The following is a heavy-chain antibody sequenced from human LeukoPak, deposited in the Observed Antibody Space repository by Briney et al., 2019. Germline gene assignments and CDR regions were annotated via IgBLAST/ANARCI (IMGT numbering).Heavy chain of an antibody. V-gene: IGHV1-2*02. D-gene: IGHD3-10*01. Sequence: ASVKVSCKASGYTFTSYGISWVRQAPGQGLEWMAWINPNSGGTNYAQNFQGRVTVTKDTSVSTAYMEVSRLRSDDTAVYYCARDRRGYYDSGSYYPLIWGQGTLVTVSS. CDR3: ARDRRGYYDSGSYYPLI. CDR2: INPNSGGT. J-gene: IGHJ4*02. CDR1: GYTFTSYG.